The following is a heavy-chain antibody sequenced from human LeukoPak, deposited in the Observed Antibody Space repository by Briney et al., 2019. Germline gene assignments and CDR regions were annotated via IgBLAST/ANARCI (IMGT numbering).Heavy chain of an antibody. CDR3: ARGGTAMVNAYYYYGMDV. J-gene: IGHJ6*04. Sequence: GGSLRLSCAASGFTFSSYSMNWVRQAPGKGLEWVSSISSSSSYIYYADSVKGRFTISRDNAKNSLYLQMNGLRAEDTAVYYCARGGTAMVNAYYYYGMDVWGKGTTVTVSS. CDR2: ISSSSSYI. D-gene: IGHD5-18*01. CDR1: GFTFSSYS. V-gene: IGHV3-21*01.